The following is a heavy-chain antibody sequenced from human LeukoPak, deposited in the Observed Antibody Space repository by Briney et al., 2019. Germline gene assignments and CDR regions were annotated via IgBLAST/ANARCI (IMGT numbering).Heavy chain of an antibody. J-gene: IGHJ4*02. CDR1: GFIVSSKY. CDR2: IHSGGST. CDR3: ARMDLWRGAGGWSYFDY. V-gene: IGHV3-66*02. D-gene: IGHD1-14*01. Sequence: GGSLRLSCATSGFIVSSKYMIWVRQAPGKGLEWVSVIHSGGSTYNADSAKGRFTISRDNSKNALYLQMNSLRPEDTAVYYCARMDLWRGAGGWSYFDYWGQGTLVTVSS.